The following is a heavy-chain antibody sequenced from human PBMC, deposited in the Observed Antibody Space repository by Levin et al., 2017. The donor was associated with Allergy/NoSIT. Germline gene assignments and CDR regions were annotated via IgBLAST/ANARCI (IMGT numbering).Heavy chain of an antibody. CDR1: GFTFSSYA. CDR2: ISGSGGST. D-gene: IGHD3-22*01. CDR3: AKDKPPYYDSSGYPLDAFDI. V-gene: IGHV3-23*01. Sequence: GGSLRLSCAASGFTFSSYAMSWVRQAPGKGLEWVSAISGSGGSTYYADSVKGRFTISRDNSKNTLYLQMNSLRAEDTAVYYCAKDKPPYYDSSGYPLDAFDIWGQGTMVTVSS. J-gene: IGHJ3*02.